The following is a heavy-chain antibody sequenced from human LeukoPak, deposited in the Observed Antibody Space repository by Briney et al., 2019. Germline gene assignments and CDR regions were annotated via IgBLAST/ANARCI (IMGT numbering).Heavy chain of an antibody. Sequence: SQTLSLTCAISGDSVSSNSAAWNWIRQSPSRGLEWLGRTYYRSKWYNDYAVSVKSRITINPDTSKNQFSLQLNSVTPEDTAVYYCARAVTYHYDSSGYYDPLYFDYWGQGTLVTVSS. CDR2: TYYRSKWYN. D-gene: IGHD3-22*01. V-gene: IGHV6-1*01. CDR3: ARAVTYHYDSSGYYDPLYFDY. J-gene: IGHJ4*02. CDR1: GDSVSSNSAA.